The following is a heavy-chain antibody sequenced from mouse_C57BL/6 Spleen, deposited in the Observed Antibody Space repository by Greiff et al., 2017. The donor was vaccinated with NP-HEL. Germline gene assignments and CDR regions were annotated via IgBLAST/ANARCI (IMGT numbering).Heavy chain of an antibody. CDR2: IYPGDGDT. J-gene: IGHJ2*01. CDR1: GYAFSSSW. Sequence: VKLQESGPELVKPGASVKISCKASGYAFSSSWMNWVKQRPGKGLEWIGRIYPGDGDTNYNGKFKGKATLTADKSSSTAYMQISSLTSEDAAVYFCARDWDSNYDFDYWGQGTTLTVSS. CDR3: ARDWDSNYDFDY. V-gene: IGHV1-82*01. D-gene: IGHD2-5*01.